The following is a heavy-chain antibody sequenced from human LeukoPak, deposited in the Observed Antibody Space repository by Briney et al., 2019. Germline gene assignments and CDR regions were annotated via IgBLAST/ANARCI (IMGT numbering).Heavy chain of an antibody. CDR3: ARAAVRYSYGYDWFDP. J-gene: IGHJ5*02. D-gene: IGHD5-18*01. CDR1: GFTFSSYW. V-gene: IGHV3-7*01. Sequence: GGSLRLSCAASGFTFSSYWMSWVRQAPGKGLEWVANIKQGGSEKYYVDSVKGRFTISRDNAKNSLYLQMNSLRAEDTAVYYCARAAVRYSYGYDWFDPWGQGTLVTVSS. CDR2: IKQGGSEK.